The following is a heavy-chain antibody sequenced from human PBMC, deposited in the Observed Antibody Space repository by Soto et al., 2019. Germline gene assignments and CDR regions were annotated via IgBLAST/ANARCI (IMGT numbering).Heavy chain of an antibody. D-gene: IGHD6-19*01. CDR3: AKDQGGSGWPAGVYYFDY. CDR1: GFTFSSYG. J-gene: IGHJ4*02. CDR2: ISYDGSNK. V-gene: IGHV3-30*18. Sequence: GSLRLSCAASGFTFSSYGMHWVRQAPGKGLEWVAVISYDGSNKYHADSVKGRFTISRDNSKNTLYLQMNSLRAEDTAVYYCAKDQGGSGWPAGVYYFDYWGQGTLVTVSS.